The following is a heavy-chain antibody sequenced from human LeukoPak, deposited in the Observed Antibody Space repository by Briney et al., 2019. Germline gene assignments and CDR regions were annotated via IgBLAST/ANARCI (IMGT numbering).Heavy chain of an antibody. Sequence: ASVKVSCKASGYTFTNYGISWVRQAPGQGLEWMGWNSAYNGNTNYAQKLQGRLTMTTDTSTSSAYMELRSLKSDDTAVYYCARLTYTSGYSCDYWGQGTLVTVSS. CDR3: ARLTYTSGYSCDY. J-gene: IGHJ4*02. D-gene: IGHD3-22*01. V-gene: IGHV1-18*01. CDR2: NSAYNGNT. CDR1: GYTFTNYG.